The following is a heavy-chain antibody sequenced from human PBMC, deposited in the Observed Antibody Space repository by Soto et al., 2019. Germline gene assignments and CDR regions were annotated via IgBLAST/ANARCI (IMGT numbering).Heavy chain of an antibody. CDR1: GFDFRGDL. V-gene: IGHV3-33*01. CDR3: VRGRWLPPLDH. D-gene: IGHD3-10*01. CDR2: VWYDGSNK. J-gene: IGHJ4*02. Sequence: QVHLEEAGGGVVQPGGSLRLSCVASGFDFRGDLMHWVRQAPGKGLEWVAYVWYDGSNKMYAASVQGRFTISRDNSKNTLYLQMNSLIDDDTAVYYCVRGRWLPPLDHWGQGTLVTVSS.